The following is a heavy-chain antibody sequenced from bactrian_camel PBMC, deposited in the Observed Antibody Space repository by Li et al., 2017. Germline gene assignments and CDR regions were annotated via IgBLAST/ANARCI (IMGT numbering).Heavy chain of an antibody. D-gene: IGHD4*01. V-gene: IGHV3S1*01. CDR3: VRGPSSDDDQY. J-gene: IGHJ4*01. CDR2: ILSGGSTT. Sequence: HVQLVESGGGLVQPGGSLRLSCAASGLTFSNYWMYWVRQAPGKGLEWVSGILSGGSTTYYRDSVKGRFTIFRDNAKNTVYLQMNSLKPEDTAVYYCVRGPSSDDDQYWGQGTQVTVSS. CDR1: GLTFSNYW.